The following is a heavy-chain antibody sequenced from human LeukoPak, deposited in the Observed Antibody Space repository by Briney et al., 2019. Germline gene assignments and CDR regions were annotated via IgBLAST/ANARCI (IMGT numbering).Heavy chain of an antibody. CDR3: ARGIAVAGYYGMDV. Sequence: SETLSLTCAVYGGSFSGYYWSWIRQPPGKGLEWIGEINHSGSTNYNPSLKSRVTISVDTSKNQFSLKLSSVTAADTAVYYCARGIAVAGYYGMDVWGQGTTVTVSS. J-gene: IGHJ6*02. CDR2: INHSGST. D-gene: IGHD6-19*01. CDR1: GGSFSGYY. V-gene: IGHV4-34*01.